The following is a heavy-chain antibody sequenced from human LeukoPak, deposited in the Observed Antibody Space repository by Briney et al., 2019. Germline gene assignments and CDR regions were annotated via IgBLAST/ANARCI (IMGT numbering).Heavy chain of an antibody. D-gene: IGHD4-17*01. CDR1: GGSISYYY. CDR3: AREDPQTTVPEGMDV. CDR2: IYYSGTT. Sequence: SETLSLTCTVSGGSISYYYWSWIRQSPGKGLEWIGYIYYSGTTNYNPSLKSRVTISVDSSKNQFSLQLRSVTAADTAVYYCAREDPQTTVPEGMDVWGQGTTVTVSS. J-gene: IGHJ6*02. V-gene: IGHV4-59*01.